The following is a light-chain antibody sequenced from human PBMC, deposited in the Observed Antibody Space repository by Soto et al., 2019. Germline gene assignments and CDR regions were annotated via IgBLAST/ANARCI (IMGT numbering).Light chain of an antibody. V-gene: IGLV4-69*01. CDR3: QTWGTGIPWV. CDR1: SGHSSYA. Sequence: QPVLTQSPSASASLGASVKLTCTLSSGHSSYAIAWHQQQPEKGPRYLMKLNCDGSHSKGDGIPDRFSGSSSGAERYLTISSLQSEDEADYYCQTWGTGIPWVFGGGTKVTVL. J-gene: IGLJ3*02. CDR2: LNCDGSH.